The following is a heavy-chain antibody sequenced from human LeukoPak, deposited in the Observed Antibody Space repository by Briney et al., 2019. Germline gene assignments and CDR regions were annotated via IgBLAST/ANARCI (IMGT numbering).Heavy chain of an antibody. CDR3: AGGWFRDYFDY. D-gene: IGHD2-15*01. CDR1: GGSISSYY. Sequence: PSETLSLTCTVSGGSISSYYWGWIRQPPGKGLEWIVSIYYSGSTYYNPSLKSRVTISVDTSKNQFSLKLTSVTAADTAVYYCAGGWFRDYFDYWGQGTLVTFSS. V-gene: IGHV4-39*07. CDR2: IYYSGST. J-gene: IGHJ4*02.